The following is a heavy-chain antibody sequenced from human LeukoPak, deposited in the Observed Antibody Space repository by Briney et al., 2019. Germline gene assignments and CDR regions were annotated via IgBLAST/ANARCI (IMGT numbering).Heavy chain of an antibody. J-gene: IGHJ6*03. V-gene: IGHV4-59*01. CDR2: IYYSGST. D-gene: IGHD3-10*01. CDR3: ARSRPYGSGSYSWADYMDV. CDR1: GGSISSYY. Sequence: PSETLSLTCTVSGGSISSYYWSWIRQPPGKGLEWIGYIYYSGSTNYNPSLKSRVTISVDTSKNQFSLKLSSVTAADTAVYYCARSRPYGSGSYSWADYMDVWGKGTTVTISS.